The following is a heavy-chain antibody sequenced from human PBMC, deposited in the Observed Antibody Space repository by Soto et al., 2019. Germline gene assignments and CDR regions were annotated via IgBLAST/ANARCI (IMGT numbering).Heavy chain of an antibody. Sequence: GGSLRLSCAASGFTFSSYSMNWVRQAPGKGLEWVSSISSSSSYIYYADSVKGRFTISRDNAKNSLYLQMNSLRAEDTAVYYCAREKPLVSSWSDPYYYGMDVWGQGTTVTVSS. CDR2: ISSSSSYI. CDR1: GFTFSSYS. V-gene: IGHV3-21*01. D-gene: IGHD6-13*01. J-gene: IGHJ6*02. CDR3: AREKPLVSSWSDPYYYGMDV.